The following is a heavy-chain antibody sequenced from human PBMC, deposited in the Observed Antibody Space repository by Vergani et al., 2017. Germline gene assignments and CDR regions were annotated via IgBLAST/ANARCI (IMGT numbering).Heavy chain of an antibody. D-gene: IGHD2-21*02. J-gene: IGHJ3*02. Sequence: QVQLVQSGAEVKKPGASVKVSCKASGYTFTGYYMHWVRQAPGQGLEWMGWINPNSGGTNYAQKFQGRVTMTRDTSISTAYMELSRLRSDDTAVYYCARDSSCSGDCYPRGVNDAFDIWGHGTMVTVSS. V-gene: IGHV1-2*02. CDR1: GYTFTGYY. CDR3: ARDSSCSGDCYPRGVNDAFDI. CDR2: INPNSGGT.